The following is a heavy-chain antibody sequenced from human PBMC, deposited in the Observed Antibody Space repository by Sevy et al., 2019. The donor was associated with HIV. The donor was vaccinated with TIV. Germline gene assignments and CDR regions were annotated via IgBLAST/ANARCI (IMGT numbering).Heavy chain of an antibody. CDR2: IYWDDDR. J-gene: IGHJ4*02. CDR3: AHSPYFARQFDY. CDR1: GFSLSTTGVG. Sequence: SGPTLVNPTQTLTLTCTFSGFSLSTTGVGVGWIRQPPGRALECLGLIYWDDDRRYSPSLKSRLTITKDTSKNQVVLTMTNMDPVDTATYFCAHSPYFARQFDYWGQGTLVTVSS. D-gene: IGHD3-10*01. V-gene: IGHV2-5*02.